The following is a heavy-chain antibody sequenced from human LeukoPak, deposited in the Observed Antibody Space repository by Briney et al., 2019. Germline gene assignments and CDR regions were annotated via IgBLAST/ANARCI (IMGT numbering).Heavy chain of an antibody. V-gene: IGHV3-74*01. J-gene: IGHJ4*02. CDR1: GFTFSTYC. CDR3: VRDFRSADY. CDR2: ICPDGTVT. Sequence: GGSLRLSCAASGFTFSTYCMHWVRQAPGKGPMWVSRICPDGTVTNYAGSVKARFIISRDNARNTVYLQMNSLRVEDTAVYYCVRDFRSADYWGQGTLVTVSS.